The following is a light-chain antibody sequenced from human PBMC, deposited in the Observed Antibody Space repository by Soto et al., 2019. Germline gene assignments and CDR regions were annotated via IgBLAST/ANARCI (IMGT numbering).Light chain of an antibody. Sequence: SSELTQPPSVSVSPGQTASITCSGDKLGDKYACWYQQKPGQSPVLVIYQDTKRPSGIPERFSGSNSANTATLTIRETQAMDEADYYCQAWDRNTGVFGGGTKVTVL. CDR3: QAWDRNTGV. CDR2: QDT. J-gene: IGLJ2*01. CDR1: KLGDKY. V-gene: IGLV3-1*01.